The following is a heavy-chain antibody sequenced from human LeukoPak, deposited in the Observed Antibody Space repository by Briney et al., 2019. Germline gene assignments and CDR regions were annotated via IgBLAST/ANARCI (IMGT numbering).Heavy chain of an antibody. D-gene: IGHD3-3*01. CDR3: ARGGCPRGYDFWSGYYSEWFDY. CDR1: GGYISSYY. CDR2: IYYSGST. Sequence: PSGTLSLTCTVSGGYISSYYWSWIRQPPGKGLEWIGYIYYSGSTNYNPSLKSRVTISVDASKIQFSLKLSSVTAADTAVYYCARGGCPRGYDFWSGYYSEWFDYWGQGTLVTVSS. J-gene: IGHJ4*02. V-gene: IGHV4-59*01.